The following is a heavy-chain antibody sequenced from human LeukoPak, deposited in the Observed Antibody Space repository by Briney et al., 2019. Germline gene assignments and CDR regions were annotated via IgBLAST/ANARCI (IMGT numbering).Heavy chain of an antibody. CDR3: ARGGVAARYYYYYYGMEV. CDR1: GGSFSGYY. J-gene: IGHJ6*02. Sequence: KPSETLSLTCAVYGGSFSGYYWSWIRQPPGKGLEWIGEINHRGSTNYNPSLKSRVTISVDTSKNQFYMKLSSVTAADTAVYYCARGGVAARYYYYYYGMEVWGQGTTVT. D-gene: IGHD6-6*01. V-gene: IGHV4-34*01. CDR2: INHRGST.